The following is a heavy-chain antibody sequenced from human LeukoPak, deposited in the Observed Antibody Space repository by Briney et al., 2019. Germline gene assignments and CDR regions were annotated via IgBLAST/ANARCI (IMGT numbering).Heavy chain of an antibody. CDR1: GGSISSYY. CDR2: IYTSGST. Sequence: PSETLSLTCTVSGGSISSYYWSWIRQPAGKGLEWIGRIYTSGSTNYNPSLKSQVTMSVDTSKNQFSLKLSSVTAADTAVYYCARDLYWNYRYYFDYWGQGTLVTVSS. V-gene: IGHV4-4*07. CDR3: ARDLYWNYRYYFDY. D-gene: IGHD1-7*01. J-gene: IGHJ4*02.